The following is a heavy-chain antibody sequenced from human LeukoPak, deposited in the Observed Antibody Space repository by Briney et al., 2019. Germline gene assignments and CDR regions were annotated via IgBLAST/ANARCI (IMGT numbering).Heavy chain of an antibody. CDR3: ASGGSYSY. CDR1: GYSISSDYY. D-gene: IGHD1-26*01. J-gene: IGHJ4*02. V-gene: IGHV4-38-2*02. CDR2: IYHSGST. Sequence: KPSETLSLTCTVSGYSISSDYYWGWIRQPPGKGLEWIGEIYHSGSTNYNPSLKSRVTISVDTSKNQFSLKLSSVTAADTAVYYCASGGSYSYWGQGTLVTVSS.